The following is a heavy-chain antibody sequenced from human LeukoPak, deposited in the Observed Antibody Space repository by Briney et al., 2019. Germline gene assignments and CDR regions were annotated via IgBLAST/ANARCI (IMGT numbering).Heavy chain of an antibody. Sequence: GESLKISCKGSGYSFTSYWIGWVRQVPGKGLEWMGIIYPGDSDTRYSPSFQGQVTISADKSISTAYLQWSSLKASDTAMYYCARGIGRDYYDSSGYLWWGQGTLVTVSS. CDR1: GYSFTSYW. V-gene: IGHV5-51*01. CDR2: IYPGDSDT. J-gene: IGHJ4*02. D-gene: IGHD3-22*01. CDR3: ARGIGRDYYDSSGYLW.